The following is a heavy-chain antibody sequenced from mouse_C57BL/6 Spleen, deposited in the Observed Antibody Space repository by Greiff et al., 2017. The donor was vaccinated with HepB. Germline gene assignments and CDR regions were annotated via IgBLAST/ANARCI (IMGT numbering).Heavy chain of an antibody. D-gene: IGHD1-1*01. CDR2: IDPSDSYT. CDR1: GYTFTSYW. Sequence: QVQLQQPGAELVMPGASVKLSCKASGYTFTSYWMHWVKQRPGQGLEWIGKIDPSDSYTNYNQKFKGKSTLTVDKSSSTAYMQLSSLTSEDSAVYYSAITVYYYGSSSPVLNDVWGTGTTVTVSS. V-gene: IGHV1-69*01. CDR3: AITVYYYGSSSPVLNDV. J-gene: IGHJ1*03.